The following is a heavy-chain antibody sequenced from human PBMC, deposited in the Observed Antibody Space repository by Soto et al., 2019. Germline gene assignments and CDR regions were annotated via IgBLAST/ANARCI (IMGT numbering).Heavy chain of an antibody. CDR1: GGGNLRDYR. V-gene: IGHV1-69*13. J-gene: IGHJ3*02. CDR3: ARDRSPSGYYWAGDS. CDR2: IIPKLGSA. Sequence: SVKVSCKASGGGNLRDYRTTWVRRAPGQGLEWMGGIIPKLGSANYAQKFQGRVTITADESTNSVYMELRSLRSEDTAVYYCARDRSPSGYYWAGDSWGQGTRVTVAS. D-gene: IGHD3-22*01.